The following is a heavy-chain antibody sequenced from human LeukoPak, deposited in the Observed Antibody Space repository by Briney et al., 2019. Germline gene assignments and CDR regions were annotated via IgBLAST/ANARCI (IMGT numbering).Heavy chain of an antibody. CDR2: IINKTYGETT. CDR1: AFTSSNAS. J-gene: IGHJ4*02. CDR3: TTDRRWKSHFLFDY. D-gene: IGHD2/OR15-2a*01. V-gene: IGHV3-15*01. Sequence: PRGSLRPSCAPSAFTSSNASTSWGRHPPGEGLGWDGRIINKTYGETTDYGATVKGRFTMSRDDLKHTLSQQMNSLKTEDTAVYYCTTDRRWKSHFLFDYWGQGTLVTVS.